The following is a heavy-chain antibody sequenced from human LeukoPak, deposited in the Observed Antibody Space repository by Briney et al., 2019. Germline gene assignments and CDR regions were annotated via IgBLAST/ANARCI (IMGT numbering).Heavy chain of an antibody. D-gene: IGHD6-19*01. Sequence: PSETLSLTCAVSGGSISSGGYSWSWIRQPPGKGLEWIGYIYHSGSTYYNPSLKSRVTISVDRSKNQFSLKLSSVTAADTAVYYCATVLISSGWHDAFDIWGQGTMVTVSS. CDR1: GGSISSGGYS. V-gene: IGHV4-30-2*01. CDR3: ATVLISSGWHDAFDI. CDR2: IYHSGST. J-gene: IGHJ3*02.